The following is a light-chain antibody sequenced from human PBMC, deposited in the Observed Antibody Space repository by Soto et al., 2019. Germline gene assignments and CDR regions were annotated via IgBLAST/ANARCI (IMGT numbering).Light chain of an antibody. CDR2: GAS. J-gene: IGKJ1*01. CDR3: QQRSNWPIT. CDR1: QSVSSY. Sequence: EIVLTQSPATLSLSPGERATLSCRASQSVSSYLAWYQQKPGQAPRLLIYGASARATGIPARFSGSGSGTDFTLTISSLEPEDFAVYSCQQRSNWPITFGQGTKVDIK. V-gene: IGKV3-11*01.